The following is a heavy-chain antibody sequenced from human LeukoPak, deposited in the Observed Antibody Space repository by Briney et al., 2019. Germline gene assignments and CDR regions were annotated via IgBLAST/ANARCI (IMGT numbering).Heavy chain of an antibody. V-gene: IGHV5-10-1*01. CDR1: GYSLTSYW. J-gene: IGHJ4*02. CDR2: IDPSDSYT. D-gene: IGHD6-19*01. Sequence: GESLKISCKGSGYSLTSYWIRWGRQMPGKGVEWMGRIDPSDSYTNYSPSFQGHATISADKPIRTPYLQSSSLKASDTAMYYCASRSDSSAWQEDLDYWGQGTLVTVSS. CDR3: ASRSDSSAWQEDLDY.